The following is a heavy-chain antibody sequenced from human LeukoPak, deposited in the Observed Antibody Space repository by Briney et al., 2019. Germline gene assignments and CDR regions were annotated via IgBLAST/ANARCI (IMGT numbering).Heavy chain of an antibody. Sequence: GGSLRLSCAASGFTFSRHGMHWVRQAPGKGLEWVAVISYDGSNKHYADSVKGRFTISRDNSKNTLYLQMNSLRAEDTAVYYCARETSQKGAHYMDVWGKGTTVTISS. CDR3: ARETSQKGAHYMDV. V-gene: IGHV3-30*03. CDR1: GFTFSRHG. D-gene: IGHD3-16*01. CDR2: ISYDGSNK. J-gene: IGHJ6*03.